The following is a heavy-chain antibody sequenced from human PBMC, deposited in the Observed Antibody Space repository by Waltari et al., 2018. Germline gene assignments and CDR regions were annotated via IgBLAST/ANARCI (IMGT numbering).Heavy chain of an antibody. CDR1: GFTFSDYY. V-gene: IGHV3-11*04. CDR3: ASEGMIEPLVDY. J-gene: IGHJ4*02. CDR2: ISSSGSTI. D-gene: IGHD3-22*01. Sequence: QVQLVASGGGLVKTGGSLRLSCAASGFTFSDYYLSWIRQAPGKGLEWVSYISSSGSTIYYADSVKGRFTISRDNAKNSLYLQMNSLRAEDTAVYYCASEGMIEPLVDYWGQGTLVTVSS.